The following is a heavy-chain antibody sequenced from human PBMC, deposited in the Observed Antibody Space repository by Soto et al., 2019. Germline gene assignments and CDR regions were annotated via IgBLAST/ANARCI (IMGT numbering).Heavy chain of an antibody. Sequence: QVQLVESGGGVVQPGRSLRLSCAASEFTFSSYGMHWVRQAPGKGLEWVAVISYDGSNKNYADSVKGRFTISRDNSKNTLYLQMNSLRAEDTAVYYCAKDWRRRGGYDSSFDYWGQGTLVTVSS. V-gene: IGHV3-30*18. J-gene: IGHJ4*02. D-gene: IGHD5-12*01. CDR2: ISYDGSNK. CDR3: AKDWRRRGGYDSSFDY. CDR1: EFTFSSYG.